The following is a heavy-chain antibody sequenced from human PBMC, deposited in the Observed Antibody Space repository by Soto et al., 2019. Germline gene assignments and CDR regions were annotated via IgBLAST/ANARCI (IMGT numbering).Heavy chain of an antibody. CDR1: GFTFSSYA. V-gene: IGHV3-30-3*01. J-gene: IGHJ4*02. Sequence: GGSLRLSCAASGFTFSSYAMHWVRQAPGKGLEWVAVISYDGSNKYYADSVKGRFTISRDNSKNTLYLQMNSLRTEDTAVYYCARGWLTNRPYFDYWGQGTLVTVSS. CDR3: ARGWLTNRPYFDY. D-gene: IGHD6-19*01. CDR2: ISYDGSNK.